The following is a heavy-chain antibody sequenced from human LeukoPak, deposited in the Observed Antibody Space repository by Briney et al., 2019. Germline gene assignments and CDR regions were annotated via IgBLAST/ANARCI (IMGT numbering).Heavy chain of an antibody. CDR2: IYNSGST. D-gene: IGHD3-22*01. J-gene: IGHJ3*02. Sequence: PSETLSLTCTVSGGSISSYYWSWIRQSPGKGLEWIGYIYNSGSTNYNPSLKSRVTISVDTSKNQFSLKLSSVTAADTAVYYCASTLVTTNDAFDIWGQGTMVTVSS. V-gene: IGHV4-59*08. CDR3: ASTLVTTNDAFDI. CDR1: GGSISSYY.